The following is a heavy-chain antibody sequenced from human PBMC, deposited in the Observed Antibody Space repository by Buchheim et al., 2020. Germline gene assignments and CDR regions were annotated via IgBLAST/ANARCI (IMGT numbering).Heavy chain of an antibody. CDR3: ARVVAVAATVGDY. D-gene: IGHD2-15*01. CDR1: GGSVSDGSYY. CDR2: IYHSGST. Sequence: QVQLQESGPGLVKPSETLSLTCTVSGGSVSDGSYYWSWIRQPPGKGLEWIGYIYHSGSTNYNPSLQSRVTISVDTPKNQFSLKLNSVTAADTAVYYCARVVAVAATVGDYWGQGTL. J-gene: IGHJ4*02. V-gene: IGHV4-61*01.